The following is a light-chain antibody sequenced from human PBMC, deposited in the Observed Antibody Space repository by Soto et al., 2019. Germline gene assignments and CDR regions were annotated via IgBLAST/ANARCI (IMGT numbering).Light chain of an antibody. J-gene: IGLJ2*01. CDR2: GNS. Sequence: QSVLTQPPSVSGAPGQRVTISCTGSSSNIGAGYDGHWYQQLPGPAPKLLIYGNSNRPSGVPDRFSGSKSGTSASLAITGLQAEDEADYYCQSYDSSLSGVVFGGGTKVTVL. V-gene: IGLV1-40*01. CDR1: SSNIGAGYD. CDR3: QSYDSSLSGVV.